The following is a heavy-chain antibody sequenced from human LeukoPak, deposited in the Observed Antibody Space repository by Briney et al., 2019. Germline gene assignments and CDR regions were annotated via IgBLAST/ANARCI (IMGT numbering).Heavy chain of an antibody. Sequence: GGSLRLSCAASGFTLRNAWMSWVRQAPGKGREWVGRIKSKTDGGTTDYAAPVKARFTISTDDSTNTLYLQMNSLNTEETAVYYCTTAYCSSTSCSHWGQGTLVTVSS. V-gene: IGHV3-15*01. CDR2: IKSKTDGGTT. CDR1: GFTLRNAW. CDR3: TTAYCSSTSCSH. J-gene: IGHJ4*02. D-gene: IGHD2-2*01.